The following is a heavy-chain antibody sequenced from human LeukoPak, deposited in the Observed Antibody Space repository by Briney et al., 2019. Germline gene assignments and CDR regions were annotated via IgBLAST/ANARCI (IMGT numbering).Heavy chain of an antibody. Sequence: PGGSLRLSCAASGFTFSSYGMHWVRQAPGKGLEWVAVIPYDGSNKYYADPVKGRFTISRDNSKNTLYLQMNSLRAEDTAVYYCAKDQGYSSGWYWVYWGQGTLVTVSS. V-gene: IGHV3-30*18. J-gene: IGHJ4*02. CDR1: GFTFSSYG. CDR2: IPYDGSNK. CDR3: AKDQGYSSGWYWVY. D-gene: IGHD6-19*01.